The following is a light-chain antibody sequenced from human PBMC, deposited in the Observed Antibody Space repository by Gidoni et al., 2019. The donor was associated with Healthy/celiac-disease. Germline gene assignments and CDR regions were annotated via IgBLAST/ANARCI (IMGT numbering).Light chain of an antibody. CDR1: QSVSSSY. Sequence: EIVLTQSPATLSLSPGERATLSCGASQSVSSSYLAWYQQKPGLAPRLLLYDASSRATGSPHSFCGSGSATDFSLTISSLLPQDVFVYYCQQYDSSPLTFXQXTRLEIK. J-gene: IGKJ5*01. V-gene: IGKV3D-20*01. CDR2: DAS. CDR3: QQYDSSPLT.